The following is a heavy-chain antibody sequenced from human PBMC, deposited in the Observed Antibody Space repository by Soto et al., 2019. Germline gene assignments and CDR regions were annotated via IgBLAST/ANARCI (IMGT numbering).Heavy chain of an antibody. D-gene: IGHD3-3*01. V-gene: IGHV5-51*01. CDR2: IYPGDSDT. J-gene: IGHJ5*02. CDR1: GYSFTSYW. Sequence: PGESLKISCKGSGYSFTSYWIGWVRQMPGKGLEWMGIIYPGDSDTRYSPSFQGQVTISADKSISTAYLQWSSLKASDTAMYYCARGYYDFWSGYSRNRNWFDPWGQGTLVTVSS. CDR3: ARGYYDFWSGYSRNRNWFDP.